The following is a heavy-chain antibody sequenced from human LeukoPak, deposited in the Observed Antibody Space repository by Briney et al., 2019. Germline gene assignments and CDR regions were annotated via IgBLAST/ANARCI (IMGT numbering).Heavy chain of an antibody. J-gene: IGHJ4*03. CDR2: INHRGDT. Sequence: PSETLSLTRAVYGGSFSTYYWSWIRQSPGKGLEWIAEINHRGDTNYNPSVKSRVTISVDTSKNQFSLRLISLTAADTAVYYCARGPTISETGYFDYWGQGTLVTVSS. CDR3: ARGPTISETGYFDY. CDR1: GGSFSTYY. D-gene: IGHD1-1*01. V-gene: IGHV4-34*01.